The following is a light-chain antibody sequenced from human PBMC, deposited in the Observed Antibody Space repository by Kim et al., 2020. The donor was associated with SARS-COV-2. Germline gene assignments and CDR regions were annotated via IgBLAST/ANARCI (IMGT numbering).Light chain of an antibody. CDR1: RSGVGGRSY. J-gene: IGLJ3*02. CDR3: SSWTSSSTWV. Sequence: QSTTLYCAGTRSGVGGRSYVSGQQQRQGKGPKLMIYDVSERPSGVSSRFAGSESGNTASLTISGRQAEDEADYYCSSWTSSSTWVFGGGTKLTVL. CDR2: DVS. V-gene: IGLV2-14*04.